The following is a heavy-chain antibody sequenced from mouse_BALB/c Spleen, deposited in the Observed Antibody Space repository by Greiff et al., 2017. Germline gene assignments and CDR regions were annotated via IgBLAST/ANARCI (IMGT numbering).Heavy chain of an antibody. CDR3: ARGGNYFDY. Sequence: DVHLVESGGGLVKPGGSLKLSCAASGFAFSSYDMSWVRQTPEQRLEWVAYISSGGGSTYYPDTVKGRFTISRDTAKNTLYLQMSSLKSEDTAMYYCARGGNYFDYWGQGTTLTVSS. D-gene: IGHD2-14*01. CDR1: GFAFSSYD. V-gene: IGHV5-12-1*01. CDR2: ISSGGGST. J-gene: IGHJ2*01.